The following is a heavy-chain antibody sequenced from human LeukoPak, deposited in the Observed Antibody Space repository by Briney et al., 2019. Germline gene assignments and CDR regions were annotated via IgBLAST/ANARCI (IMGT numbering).Heavy chain of an antibody. CDR1: HESLNGYY. J-gene: IGHJ5*02. V-gene: IGHV4-34*01. CDR2: MKDRGRT. CDR3: ASGVWSRRFAP. Sequence: SETLSLTCAVYHESLNGYYWSWIRQPPGKGLEWIGEMKDRGRTTYNPSLESRATISAETSKNQFSLKLTSVTAADTAVYYCASGVWSRRFAPWGQGTPVIVSS. D-gene: IGHD1-14*01.